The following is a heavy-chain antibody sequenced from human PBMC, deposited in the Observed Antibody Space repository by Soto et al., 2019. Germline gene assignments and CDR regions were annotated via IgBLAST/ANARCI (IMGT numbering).Heavy chain of an antibody. CDR3: ARILEKQQYNWYFDL. J-gene: IGHJ2*01. V-gene: IGHV2-26*01. CDR1: GFSLSNARMG. CDR2: IFSNDET. Sequence: QVTLKESGPVLVKPTETLTLTCTVSGFSLSNARMGVSWIRHPPGKALEWLAHIFSNDETSYSTSRKSRLTTSKDTSKSQVVLTMTNMDPVDTATYYYARILEKQQYNWYFDLWGRGTLVTVST. D-gene: IGHD6-13*01.